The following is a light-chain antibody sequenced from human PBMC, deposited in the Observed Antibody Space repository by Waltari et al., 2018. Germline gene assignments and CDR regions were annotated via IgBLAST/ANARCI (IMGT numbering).Light chain of an antibody. CDR2: HVS. CDR1: SSDVGGYNY. V-gene: IGLV2-14*03. CDR3: SSYTSSRTYV. Sequence: QSALTQPASVSGSPGQSITISCTGTSSDVGGYNYVSLYQQYPGTAPKVLIFHVSNRSSGVSDRFSGYKSANTASLTFSGLQAEDEADYYCSSYTSSRTYVFGTGTKVTVL. J-gene: IGLJ1*01.